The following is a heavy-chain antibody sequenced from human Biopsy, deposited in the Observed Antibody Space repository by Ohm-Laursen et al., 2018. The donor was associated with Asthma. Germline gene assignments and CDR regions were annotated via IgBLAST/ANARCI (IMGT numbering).Heavy chain of an antibody. Sequence: GASVKASCKAPGGTFSNFAISWVRQAPGQGLEWLGGIMTVFGATNYAQKFQGRVTITADESTSTAYMEVTSLRSEDTAIYYCARCQVGYSSGWSLLLKKIYYSGMDVWGQGTAVTVSS. CDR1: GGTFSNFA. CDR3: ARCQVGYSSGWSLLLKKIYYSGMDV. D-gene: IGHD6-19*01. V-gene: IGHV1-69*13. CDR2: IMTVFGAT. J-gene: IGHJ6*02.